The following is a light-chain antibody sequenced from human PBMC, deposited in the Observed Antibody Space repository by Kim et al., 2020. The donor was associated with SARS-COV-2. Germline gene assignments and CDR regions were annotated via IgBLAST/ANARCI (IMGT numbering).Light chain of an antibody. J-gene: IGKJ2*01. CDR1: QSVSSY. V-gene: IGKV3-11*01. CDR2: DAS. Sequence: EIVLTQSPATLSLSPGERATLSCRASQSVSSYLAWYQQKPGQAHRLLIYDASNRATGIPARFSGSGSGTDFTLTISSLEPEDFAVYYCQQRSNWPSYTFGQGTKLEI. CDR3: QQRSNWPSYT.